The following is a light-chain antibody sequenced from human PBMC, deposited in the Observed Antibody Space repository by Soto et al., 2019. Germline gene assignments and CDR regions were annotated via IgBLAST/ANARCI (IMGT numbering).Light chain of an antibody. Sequence: SYVLTQPLSVSVAPGQTATITCGGTTLGTKAVHWYQVKPGQAPVVVIYDNDDRPAGVPERFSGFTSANTATLTISRVQAGHEADYYCQVWDGGSAQVVFGGGTKLTVL. CDR2: DND. CDR1: TLGTKA. CDR3: QVWDGGSAQVV. J-gene: IGLJ3*02. V-gene: IGLV3-21*02.